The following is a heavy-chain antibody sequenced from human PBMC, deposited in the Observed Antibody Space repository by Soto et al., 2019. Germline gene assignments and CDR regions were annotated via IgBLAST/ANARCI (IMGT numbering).Heavy chain of an antibody. CDR3: ARDPFKSITIFGVALGEAYFDY. CDR1: GYTFTSYA. V-gene: IGHV1-3*01. CDR2: INAGNGNT. Sequence: ASVKVSCKASGYTFTSYAMHWVRQAPGQRLEWMGWINAGNGNTKYSQKFQGRVTITRDTSASTAYMELSSLRSEDTAVYYCARDPFKSITIFGVALGEAYFDYWGQGTLVTVSS. J-gene: IGHJ4*02. D-gene: IGHD3-3*01.